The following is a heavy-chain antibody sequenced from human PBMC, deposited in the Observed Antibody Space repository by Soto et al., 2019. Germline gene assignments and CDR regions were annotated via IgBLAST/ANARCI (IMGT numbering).Heavy chain of an antibody. J-gene: IGHJ4*02. D-gene: IGHD1-26*01. CDR3: VPWEALAGRY. V-gene: IGHV1-8*01. CDR1: GYSFTNHD. CDR2: VNPNTGHS. Sequence: QVQLVQSGAEVKNPGASVKVSCKASGYSFTNHDINWVRQAPGQGLEWVGWVNPNTGHSGSAQRFQGRVTVTRDTSISTAYMELSSLTSDDTAVYYCVPWEALAGRYWGQGTLVTVSS.